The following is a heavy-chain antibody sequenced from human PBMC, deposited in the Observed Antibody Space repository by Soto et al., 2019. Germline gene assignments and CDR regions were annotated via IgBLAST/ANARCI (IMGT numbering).Heavy chain of an antibody. J-gene: IGHJ2*01. CDR1: GFSLSTSGVG. D-gene: IGHD2-15*01. V-gene: IGHV2-5*02. CDR3: AHGAVEMAPDWYFDL. CDR2: IYWDDDK. Sequence: QITLKESGPTLVKPTQTLTLTCTFSGFSLSTSGVGVGWIRQPPGKALEWLALIYWDDDKRYSPSLKGRLTITKDTSKNQVVLTMTNMDPVDTATYYCAHGAVEMAPDWYFDLWGRGTLVTVSS.